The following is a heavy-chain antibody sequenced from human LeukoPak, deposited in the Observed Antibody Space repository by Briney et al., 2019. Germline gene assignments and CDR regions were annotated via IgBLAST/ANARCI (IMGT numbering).Heavy chain of an antibody. J-gene: IGHJ5*02. V-gene: IGHV3-74*01. CDR2: VNSDGSRA. Sequence: ETLSLTCTVSGGSISSYYWSWFRQPPGKGLEWVSGVNSDGSRATYADSGKGRFTISRDNAKNTLYLQMNSLRAEDTAVYFCARGREKWFDPWGQGTLVTVSS. CDR1: GGSISSYY. CDR3: ARGREKWFDP.